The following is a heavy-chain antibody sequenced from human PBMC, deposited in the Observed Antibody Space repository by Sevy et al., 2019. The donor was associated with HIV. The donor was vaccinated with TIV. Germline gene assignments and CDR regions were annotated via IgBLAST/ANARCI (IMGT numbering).Heavy chain of an antibody. Sequence: GGSLRLSCAASGFTFSSYWMSWVRQAPGKGLEWVANIKQDGSEKYYVDSVKGRFTISRDNAKNSLYLQMNSLRAEDTAVYYCARDLTQYCSSTSCYRTYCYYGMDVWGQGTTVTVSS. J-gene: IGHJ6*02. D-gene: IGHD2-2*01. V-gene: IGHV3-7*01. CDR1: GFTFSSYW. CDR2: IKQDGSEK. CDR3: ARDLTQYCSSTSCYRTYCYYGMDV.